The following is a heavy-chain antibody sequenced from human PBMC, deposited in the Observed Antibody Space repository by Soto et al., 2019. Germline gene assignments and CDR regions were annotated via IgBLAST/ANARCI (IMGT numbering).Heavy chain of an antibody. CDR2: IKEDGSEK. V-gene: IGHV3-7*01. D-gene: IGHD4-17*01. J-gene: IGHJ4*02. Sequence: EVQLVESGGGLVQPGGSLRLSCAASAFTFSSYWMSWVRQAPGKGLEWVVNIKEDGSEKYHVDSVKGRFTISRDNAKNSLYLQMNSLRAEDTAVYYCARDAYGDYQGLDYWGQGTLVTVSS. CDR3: ARDAYGDYQGLDY. CDR1: AFTFSSYW.